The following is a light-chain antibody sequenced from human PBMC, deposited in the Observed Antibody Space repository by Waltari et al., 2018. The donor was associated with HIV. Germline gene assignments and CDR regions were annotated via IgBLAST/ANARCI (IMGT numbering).Light chain of an antibody. CDR2: EDY. CDR1: SGSIASNY. CDR3: QSFDTNNHWV. J-gene: IGLJ3*02. V-gene: IGLV6-57*03. Sequence: NFMLIQPHSVSESPEKTVTISCTRTSGSIASNYVQWFQQRPGKAPTTILYEDYQRPSGVPDRFSGTLDESSNSASLTISGVKTEDEADYYCQSFDTNNHWVFGGGTRLTVL.